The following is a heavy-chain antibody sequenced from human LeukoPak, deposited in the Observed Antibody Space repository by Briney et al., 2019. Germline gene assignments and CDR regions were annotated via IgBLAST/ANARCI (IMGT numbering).Heavy chain of an antibody. V-gene: IGHV3-30-3*01. D-gene: IGHD1-14*01. CDR3: AREDRDSDQTDY. Sequence: QTGGPLRLSCAASGFTFSSYAMHWVCQAPGKGLEWVAVISYDGSNKYYADSVKGRFTISRDNSKNTLYLQMNSLRAEDTAVYYCAREDRDSDQTDYWGQGTLVTVSS. CDR1: GFTFSSYA. J-gene: IGHJ4*02. CDR2: ISYDGSNK.